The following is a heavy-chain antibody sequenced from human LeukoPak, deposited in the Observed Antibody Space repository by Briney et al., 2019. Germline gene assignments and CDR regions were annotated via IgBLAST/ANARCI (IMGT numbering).Heavy chain of an antibody. D-gene: IGHD1-26*01. V-gene: IGHV4-31*03. CDR3: ARGFDIVGAITSDY. CDR2: IYYSGST. CDR1: GGSISSGGYY. Sequence: SETLSLTCTVSGGSISSGGYYWSWIRRHPGKGLEWIGYIYYSGSTYYNPSLKSRVTISVDTSKNQFSLKLSSVTAADTAVYYCARGFDIVGAITSDYWGQGTLVTVSS. J-gene: IGHJ4*02.